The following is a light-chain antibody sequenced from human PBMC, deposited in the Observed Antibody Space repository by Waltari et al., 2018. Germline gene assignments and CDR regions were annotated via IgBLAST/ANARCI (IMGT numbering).Light chain of an antibody. J-gene: IGKJ4*01. CDR1: QSISSY. Sequence: DIQMTQSPSSLSASVGDRVTITCRASQSISSYLNWYQQKPGKAPKLLIYAASSLQSVVPSRFSGSGSGTDFTLTISSLQPEDFATYYCQQSYSTHLTFGGGTKVEIK. CDR3: QQSYSTHLT. CDR2: AAS. V-gene: IGKV1-39*01.